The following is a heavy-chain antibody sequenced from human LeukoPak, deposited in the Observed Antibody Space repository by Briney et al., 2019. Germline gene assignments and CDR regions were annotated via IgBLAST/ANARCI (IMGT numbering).Heavy chain of an antibody. J-gene: IGHJ4*02. D-gene: IGHD5-18*01. CDR3: ARITEGYSYGGYFDY. V-gene: IGHV3-64*01. CDR2: ISSNGGGT. CDR1: GFTFSSFA. Sequence: PGGSLRLSCAASGFTFSSFAMSWVRQAPGKGLEYVSAISSNGGGTYYANSVKGRFTISRDNSKNTLYLQVGSLRVVDMGVYYCARITEGYSYGGYFDYWGQGTLVTVSS.